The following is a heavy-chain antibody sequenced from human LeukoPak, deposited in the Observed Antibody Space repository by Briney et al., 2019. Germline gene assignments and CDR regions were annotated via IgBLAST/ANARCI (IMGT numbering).Heavy chain of an antibody. Sequence: GGSLRLSCAASGFTFSNYNMNWVRQAPGKGLEWVSHITSSSTINYADSVKGRFTISRDNAKNSLYLQMNSLRDEDTAVYYCARRFDSWGQGTLVTVSS. CDR2: ITSSSTI. CDR3: ARRFDS. V-gene: IGHV3-48*02. J-gene: IGHJ4*02. CDR1: GFTFSNYN.